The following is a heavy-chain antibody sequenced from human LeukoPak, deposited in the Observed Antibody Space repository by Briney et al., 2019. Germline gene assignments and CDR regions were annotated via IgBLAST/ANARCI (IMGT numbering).Heavy chain of an antibody. CDR2: IKKDGTET. CDR1: GFTFSSYW. D-gene: IGHD3-22*01. Sequence: GGSLRLSCAVSGFTFSSYWMSWVRQTPGKGLEWVANIKKDGTETKYVDSVRGRFTISRDNAKNSLFLQMNSLRAEDTAVYYCARLYDGSAYHADHFDYWGQGTLVIVSS. J-gene: IGHJ4*02. CDR3: ARLYDGSAYHADHFDY. V-gene: IGHV3-7*01.